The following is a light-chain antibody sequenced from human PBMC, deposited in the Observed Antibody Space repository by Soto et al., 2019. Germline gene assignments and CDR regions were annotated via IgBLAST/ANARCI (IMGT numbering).Light chain of an antibody. Sequence: DIKMTQSPSTLSASVGDRVTITCRASQSISSWLAWYQQKPGKAPKLLIYMASGLESGVPSRFSGSESGTEFTLTISSLQPDDFATYYGQQYKSYSRTFGPGTQVEIK. CDR2: MAS. V-gene: IGKV1-5*03. J-gene: IGKJ1*01. CDR1: QSISSW. CDR3: QQYKSYSRT.